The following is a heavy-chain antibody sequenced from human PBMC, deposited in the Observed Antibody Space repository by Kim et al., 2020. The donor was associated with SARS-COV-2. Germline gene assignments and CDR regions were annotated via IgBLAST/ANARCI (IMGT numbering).Heavy chain of an antibody. CDR2: INDDGGST. CDR3: ARDFSTSFDLSWFDP. J-gene: IGHJ5*02. CDR1: GFTFNSHW. V-gene: IGHV3-74*01. Sequence: GGSLRLSCAASGFTFNSHWMHWVRQAPGKGLEWIARINDDGGSTGYADSVKGRFTISRDNAKNTLYLQMNSLRAEDTAVYFCARDFSTSFDLSWFDPWGQGTLVTVSS. D-gene: IGHD3-3*01.